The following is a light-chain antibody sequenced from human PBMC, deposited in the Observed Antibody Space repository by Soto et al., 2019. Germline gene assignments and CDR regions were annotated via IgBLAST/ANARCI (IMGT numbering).Light chain of an antibody. CDR1: SSNIGAGYD. CDR2: GNS. J-gene: IGLJ2*01. V-gene: IGLV1-40*01. CDR3: QSHDSSLSVV. Sequence: QSVLTQPPSVSGAPGQRVTISCTGSSSNIGAGYDVHWYQQLPGTAPKLLIYGNSNRPSGVPDRFSGSKSGTSASLAITGLQAEDEADYYCQSHDSSLSVVFGGGTRCPS.